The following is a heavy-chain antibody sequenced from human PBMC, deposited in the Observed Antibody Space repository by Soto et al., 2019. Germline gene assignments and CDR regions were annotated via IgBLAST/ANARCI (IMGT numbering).Heavy chain of an antibody. CDR2: INPSGGST. J-gene: IGHJ3*02. CDR3: ARYCSGGSCYYGAFDI. V-gene: IGHV1-46*03. CDR1: GYTFTSYY. Sequence: QVQLVQSGAEVKKPGASVKVSCKASGYTFTSYYMHWVRQAPGQGLEWMGIINPSGGSTSYAQKFQGRVTMTRDTSTSTVYMELSSLRSEDTAVYYCARYCSGGSCYYGAFDIWGQGTMVTVSS. D-gene: IGHD2-15*01.